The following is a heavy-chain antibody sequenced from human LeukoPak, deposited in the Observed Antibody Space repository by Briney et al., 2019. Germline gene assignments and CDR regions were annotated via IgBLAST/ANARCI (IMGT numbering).Heavy chain of an antibody. CDR2: IYYSGNT. J-gene: IGHJ5*02. V-gene: IGHV4-30-4*07. CDR1: GGSIYNGGYS. D-gene: IGHD1-14*01. Sequence: SETLSLTCTVSGGSIYNGGYSWNWIRQPPGKGLEWIGYIYYSGNTYYNPSLKSRVTISVDTSKNQFSLKLSSVTAADTAVYYCARETRRPGPTDWFDPWGQGTLVTVSS. CDR3: ARETRRPGPTDWFDP.